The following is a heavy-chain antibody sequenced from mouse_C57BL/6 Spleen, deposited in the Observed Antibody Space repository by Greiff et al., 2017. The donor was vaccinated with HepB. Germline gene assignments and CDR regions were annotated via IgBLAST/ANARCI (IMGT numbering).Heavy chain of an antibody. J-gene: IGHJ2*01. CDR3: ARMGRK. V-gene: IGHV14-3*02. D-gene: IGHD6-1*01. Sequence: EVQLQQSGAELVTSAATVKLSCTASGLNIKDSYMHLLNQWPEQGLEWIGTIAPPNGNTNYDPKFQGNATITADTSSNTANLQLSSLTSEDTAVYYCARMGRKWGQGITLTVSS. CDR2: IAPPNGNT. CDR1: GLNIKDSY.